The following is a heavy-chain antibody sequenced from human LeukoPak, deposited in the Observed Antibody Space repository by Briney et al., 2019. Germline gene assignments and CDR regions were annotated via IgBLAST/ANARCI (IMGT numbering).Heavy chain of an antibody. CDR2: ISSSGSTI. CDR3: AREWGDSGDHFDY. D-gene: IGHD2-21*01. V-gene: IGHV3-48*03. J-gene: IGHJ4*02. Sequence: PGGSLRLSCAASGFTFSSYEMNWVRQAPGKGLEWVSYISSSGSTIYYADSVKGRFTISRDNAKKSLYLQMNSLRAEDTAVYYCAREWGDSGDHFDYWGQGTLVTVSS. CDR1: GFTFSSYE.